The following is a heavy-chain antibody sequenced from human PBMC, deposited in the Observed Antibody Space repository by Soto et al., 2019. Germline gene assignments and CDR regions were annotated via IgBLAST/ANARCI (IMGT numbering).Heavy chain of an antibody. CDR2: ISYDGSNK. V-gene: IGHV3-30*18. Sequence: GGSLRLSCAASGFTFSSYGMHWVRQAPGKGLEWVAVISYDGSNKYYADSVKGRFTISRDNSKNTLYLQMNSLRAEDTAVYYCAKEAATAMCHYWGQGTLVTSPQ. CDR3: AKEAATAMCHY. CDR1: GFTFSSYG. D-gene: IGHD5-18*01. J-gene: IGHJ4*02.